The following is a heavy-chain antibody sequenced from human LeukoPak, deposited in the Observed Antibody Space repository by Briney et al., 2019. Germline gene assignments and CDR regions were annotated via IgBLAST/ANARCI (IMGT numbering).Heavy chain of an antibody. V-gene: IGHV3-23*01. J-gene: IGHJ6*02. CDR2: ISGSSGST. D-gene: IGHD3-3*01. CDR1: GFTFSSYA. Sequence: GGSLRLSCAASGFTFSSYAMSWVRQAPGKGLEWVSAISGSSGSTHYADSVKGRFTISRDNSKNTLYLQMNSLRAEDTAVYYCAKSNLLDYDFWSGYYSRGNGMDVWGQGTTVTVSS. CDR3: AKSNLLDYDFWSGYYSRGNGMDV.